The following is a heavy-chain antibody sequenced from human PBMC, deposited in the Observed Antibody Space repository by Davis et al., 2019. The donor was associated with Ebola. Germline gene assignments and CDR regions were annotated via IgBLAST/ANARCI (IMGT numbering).Heavy chain of an antibody. CDR3: ASSPRPELMGDAFDL. CDR1: GYTFTDYD. CDR2: ISTYTGNT. J-gene: IGHJ3*01. Sequence: ASVKVSCKASGYTFTDYDIHWVRWATGQGLEWMGWISTYTGNTNYAQKVQDRVTMTTDTSTSTAYMELRSLRSDDTAVYFCASSPRPELMGDAFDLWGQGTMVNVSS. D-gene: IGHD3-10*01. V-gene: IGHV1-18*01.